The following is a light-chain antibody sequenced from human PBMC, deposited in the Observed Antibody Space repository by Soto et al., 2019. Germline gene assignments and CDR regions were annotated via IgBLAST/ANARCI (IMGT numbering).Light chain of an antibody. CDR2: EVS. V-gene: IGLV2-14*01. CDR3: RSYTSSSLYV. CDR1: SSDVGGYNY. J-gene: IGLJ1*01. Sequence: QSALAQPASVSGSPGQSITIYCTGTSSDVGGYNYVSWYQQHPGNAPKLMIYEVSNRPSGVSNRFSGSKSGNKASLSIFGLQAEDEADYYCRSYTSSSLYVFXTGTKDTVL.